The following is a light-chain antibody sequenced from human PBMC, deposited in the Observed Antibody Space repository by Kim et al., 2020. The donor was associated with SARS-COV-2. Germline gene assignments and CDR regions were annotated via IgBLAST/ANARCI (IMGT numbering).Light chain of an antibody. CDR3: NSRDSSGNHP. CDR1: SLRSYY. J-gene: IGLJ2*01. Sequence: VALGQTVRITSQGDSLRSYYASWYQQKPGQAPVLVIYGKNNRPSGIPDRFSGSSSGNTASLTITGAQAEDEADYYCNSRDSSGNHPFGGGTQLTVL. V-gene: IGLV3-19*01. CDR2: GKN.